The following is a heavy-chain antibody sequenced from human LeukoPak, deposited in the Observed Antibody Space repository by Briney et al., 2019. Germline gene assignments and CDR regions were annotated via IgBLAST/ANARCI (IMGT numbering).Heavy chain of an antibody. CDR2: ISGSGGST. CDR1: GFTFSSYA. J-gene: IGHJ3*02. Sequence: PGGSLRLSCAASGFTFSSYAMSWVRQAPGKGLEWVSAISGSGGSTYYADSVKGRFTISRDNSKNTLYLQMNSLRAEDTAVYYCAKDRHYDILTGPYAFDIWGQGTMVTVSS. D-gene: IGHD3-9*01. CDR3: AKDRHYDILTGPYAFDI. V-gene: IGHV3-23*01.